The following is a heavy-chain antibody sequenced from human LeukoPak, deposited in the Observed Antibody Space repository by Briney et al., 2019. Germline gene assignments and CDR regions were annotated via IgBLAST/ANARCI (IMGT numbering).Heavy chain of an antibody. CDR3: ARDRAGKITIFGVGIDY. Sequence: ASVKVSCKASGYTFTGYYMHWVRHAPGQGLEWMGRINPNSGGTNYAQKFQGRVTMTRDTSISTAYMELSRLRSDDTAVYYCARDRAGKITIFGVGIDYWGQGTLVTVSS. D-gene: IGHD3-3*01. CDR2: INPNSGGT. CDR1: GYTFTGYY. V-gene: IGHV1-2*06. J-gene: IGHJ4*02.